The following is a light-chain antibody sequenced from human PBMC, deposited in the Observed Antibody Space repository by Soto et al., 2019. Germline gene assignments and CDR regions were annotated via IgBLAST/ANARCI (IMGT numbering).Light chain of an antibody. Sequence: QSVLTQPPSASGSLGQSVTISCTGTGTDVGAYNYVSWYQQHPGQAPKLIISEVNKRPSGVPDRFSGSKSGNTASLTVSGLQGEDEADYYCSSHAVTTMVFGGGTKLTVL. J-gene: IGLJ3*02. V-gene: IGLV2-8*01. CDR2: EVN. CDR1: GTDVGAYNY. CDR3: SSHAVTTMV.